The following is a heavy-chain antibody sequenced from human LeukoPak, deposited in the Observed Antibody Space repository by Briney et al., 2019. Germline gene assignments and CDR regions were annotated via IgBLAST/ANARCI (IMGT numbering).Heavy chain of an antibody. J-gene: IGHJ6*02. CDR1: GYTFTGYY. CDR3: ARFQQTDYYDLRYGMDV. D-gene: IGHD3-3*01. V-gene: IGHV1-2*02. CDR2: INPNSGGT. Sequence: ASVKVSCKASGYTFTGYYMHWVRQAPGQGLEWMGWINPNSGGTNYAQKFQGRVTTTRDTSISTAYMELSRLRSDDTAVYYCARFQQTDYYDLRYGMDVWGQGTTVTVSS.